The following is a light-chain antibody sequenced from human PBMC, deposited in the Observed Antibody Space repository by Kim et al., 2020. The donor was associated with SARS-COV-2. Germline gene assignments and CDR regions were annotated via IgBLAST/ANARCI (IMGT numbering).Light chain of an antibody. V-gene: IGLV3-27*01. CDR2: RDA. J-gene: IGLJ2*01. CDR3: YSSADHHPAI. Sequence: VYPGQTAKITCSGDILTKNYARWFQQRPGQAPLLIIHRDAERPSGIPERFSGSDSGTTVTLIIRGTQPDDEADYYCYSSADHHPAIFGGGTQLTVL. CDR1: ILTKNY.